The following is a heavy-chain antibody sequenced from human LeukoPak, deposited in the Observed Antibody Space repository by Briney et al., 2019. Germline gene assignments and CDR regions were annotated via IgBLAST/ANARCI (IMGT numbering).Heavy chain of an antibody. CDR1: GFTFSTYW. J-gene: IGHJ4*02. V-gene: IGHV3-74*01. Sequence: GGSLRLSCAASGFTFSTYWMHWARQVPGKGLVWVSRINSNGNTTPYADSVKGRFTISRDNAKNTLFLQMNSLRAEDTAVYYYARGGGNSYAPVDYWGQGTLVTVSS. D-gene: IGHD5-18*01. CDR3: ARGGGNSYAPVDY. CDR2: INSNGNTT.